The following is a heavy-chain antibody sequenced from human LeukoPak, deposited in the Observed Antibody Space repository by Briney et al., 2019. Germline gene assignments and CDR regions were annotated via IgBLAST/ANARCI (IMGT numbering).Heavy chain of an antibody. J-gene: IGHJ5*02. CDR2: IIPILGIA. V-gene: IGHV1-69*04. Sequence: SVKVSCKASGGTFSSYTISWVRQAPGQGLEWMGRIIPILGIANYAQKLQGRVTITADKSTSTAYMELSSLRSEDTAVYYCAREREPYDFWSGYSYNWFDPWGQGTLVTVSS. D-gene: IGHD3-3*01. CDR3: AREREPYDFWSGYSYNWFDP. CDR1: GGTFSSYT.